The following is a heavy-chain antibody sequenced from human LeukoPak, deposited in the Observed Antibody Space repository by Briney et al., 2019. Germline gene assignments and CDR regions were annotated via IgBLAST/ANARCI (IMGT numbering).Heavy chain of an antibody. Sequence: GESLKISCKASGYSFSSYWIGWVRQIPGKGLELMGIIYPGDSDTRYSPSFQGQVTISADKSINTAYVQWSSLKAPDTAIYYCARLQWELPDYWGQGTLVTVSS. V-gene: IGHV5-51*01. CDR3: ARLQWELPDY. D-gene: IGHD1-26*01. J-gene: IGHJ4*02. CDR2: IYPGDSDT. CDR1: GYSFSSYW.